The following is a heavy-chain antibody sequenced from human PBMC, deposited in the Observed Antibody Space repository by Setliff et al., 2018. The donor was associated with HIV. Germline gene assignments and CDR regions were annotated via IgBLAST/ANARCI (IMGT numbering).Heavy chain of an antibody. V-gene: IGHV4-59*02. D-gene: IGHD2-15*01. CDR3: ARDAGGSVGNYYFDY. CDR2: LYYSGST. J-gene: IGHJ4*02. Sequence: SETLSLTCTVSGGSVSSYHWTWIRQPPGKGLEWIGYLYYSGSTYYNPSLRSRVTISTDTSKKQFSLNLSSVTAADTAVYYCARDAGGSVGNYYFDYWGQGTLVTVSS. CDR1: GGSVSSYH.